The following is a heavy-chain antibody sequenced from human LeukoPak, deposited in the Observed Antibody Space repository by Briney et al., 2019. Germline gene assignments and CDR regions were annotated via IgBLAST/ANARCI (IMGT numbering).Heavy chain of an antibody. Sequence: GGSLRLSCAASGFTFSFYSMNWVRQAPGKGLEWVSGINWNGGSTGYADSVKGRFTISRDNAKNSLSLQMNSLRVEDTALYYCARGGISIFGVVIYMDVWGKGTTVTVSS. D-gene: IGHD3-3*01. CDR2: INWNGGST. V-gene: IGHV3-20*04. J-gene: IGHJ6*03. CDR1: GFTFSFYS. CDR3: ARGGISIFGVVIYMDV.